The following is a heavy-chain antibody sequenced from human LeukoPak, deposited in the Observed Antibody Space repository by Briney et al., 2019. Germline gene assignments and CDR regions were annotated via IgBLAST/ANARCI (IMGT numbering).Heavy chain of an antibody. V-gene: IGHV4-34*01. CDR1: GGSFSGYY. Sequence: SETLSLTCAVYGGSFSGYYWSWIRQPPGKGLEWIGEINHSGSTNYNPSLKSRVTISVDTSKNQFSLKLSSVTAADTAVYYCAKRAGSGSYYNLAPYYFDYWGQGTLVTVSS. J-gene: IGHJ4*02. D-gene: IGHD3-10*01. CDR2: INHSGST. CDR3: AKRAGSGSYYNLAPYYFDY.